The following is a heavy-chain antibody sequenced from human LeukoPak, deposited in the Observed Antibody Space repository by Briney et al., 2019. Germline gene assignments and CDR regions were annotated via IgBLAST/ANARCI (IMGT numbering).Heavy chain of an antibody. CDR3: ARDESGYFDY. CDR1: GFTFSSYA. Sequence: GGSLRLSCAASGFTFSSYAMHWVRQAPGKGLEWVAVISYDGSNKYYADSVKGRFTISRDNSKHTLYLQMNSLRAEDTAVYYCARDESGYFDYWGQGTLVTVSS. J-gene: IGHJ4*03. V-gene: IGHV3-30*11. CDR2: ISYDGSNK.